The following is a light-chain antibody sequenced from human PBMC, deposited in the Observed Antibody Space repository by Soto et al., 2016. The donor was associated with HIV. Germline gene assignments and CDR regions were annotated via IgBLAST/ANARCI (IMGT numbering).Light chain of an antibody. CDR2: EDK. Sequence: SYELTQPPSVSVSPGQTASITCSGDKLGDKYVCWYQQKPGQSPVLVIYEDKKRPSGIPERFSGSNSGNTATLTISGTQTMDGADYFCQAWDSSTAVFGGGTQLTVL. CDR1: KLGDKY. J-gene: IGLJ2*01. V-gene: IGLV3-1*01. CDR3: QAWDSSTAV.